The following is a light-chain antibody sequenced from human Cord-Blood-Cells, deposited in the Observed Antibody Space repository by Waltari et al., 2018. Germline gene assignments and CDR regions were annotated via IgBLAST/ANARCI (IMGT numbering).Light chain of an antibody. J-gene: IGLJ3*02. V-gene: IGLV2-23*03. CDR3: CSYAGSSTFV. CDR2: EGS. CDR1: SSDVGSYTL. Sequence: QSALTQPASVSGSPGQSITISCTGTSSDVGSYTLVPWYQQHPGKAPKLMIYEGSKRPSGVSNRFSGSKSGNTASLTISGLQAEDEADYYCCSYAGSSTFVFGGGTKLTVL.